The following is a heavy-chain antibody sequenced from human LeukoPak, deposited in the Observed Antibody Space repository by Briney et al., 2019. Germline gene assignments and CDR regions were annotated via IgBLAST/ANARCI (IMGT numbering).Heavy chain of an antibody. Sequence: SETLSLTCTVANGSISSYYWSWIRQPPGKGLEWIGYIYYTGSTNYNPSLKSRVTISADTSKNQFSLKLTSVTAADTAVYYCARDRTGDGYNTEWGQGTLVTVSS. D-gene: IGHD5-24*01. CDR3: ARDRTGDGYNTE. CDR2: IYYTGST. J-gene: IGHJ4*02. V-gene: IGHV4-59*01. CDR1: NGSISSYY.